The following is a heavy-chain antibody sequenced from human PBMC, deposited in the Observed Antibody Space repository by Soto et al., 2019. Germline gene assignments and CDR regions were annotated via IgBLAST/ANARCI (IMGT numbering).Heavy chain of an antibody. Sequence: SETLSLTCTVSGGSISSGGYYWSWIRQHPGKGLEWIGYIYYSGSTYYNPSLKSRVTISVDTSKNQFSLKLSSVTAADTAVYYCARVFGSGWYWGRFDYWGQGTLVTVSS. CDR1: GGSISSGGYY. D-gene: IGHD6-19*01. J-gene: IGHJ4*02. CDR3: ARVFGSGWYWGRFDY. V-gene: IGHV4-31*03. CDR2: IYYSGST.